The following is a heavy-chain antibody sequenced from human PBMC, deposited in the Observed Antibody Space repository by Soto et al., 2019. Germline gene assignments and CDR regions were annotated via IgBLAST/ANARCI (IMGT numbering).Heavy chain of an antibody. CDR3: AKTPSAVVVPAANYFY. CDR2: IYPGDSDT. V-gene: IGHV5-51*01. D-gene: IGHD2-2*01. J-gene: IGHJ4*02. Sequence: GESLKISCKGSGYSFTSYWIGWVRQMPGKGLEWMGIIYPGDSDTRYSPSFQGQVTISADKSISTAYLQWSSLKASDTAMYYCAKTPSAVVVPAANYFYWGQGTLVTVS. CDR1: GYSFTSYW.